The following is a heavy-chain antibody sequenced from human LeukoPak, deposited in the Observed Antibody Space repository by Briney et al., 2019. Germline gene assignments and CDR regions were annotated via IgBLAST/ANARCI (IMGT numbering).Heavy chain of an antibody. V-gene: IGHV1-69*04. CDR1: VGTFSSYA. J-gene: IGHJ5*02. CDR2: IIPILGIA. CDR3: ARVGRDCSSISCTWEDWLDP. Sequence: ASVRVSFKASVGTFSSYAISWVGQAPGQGLEWMGRIIPILGIANYAQKFHGRVTMTADTSASTAYMELGRLTSDDTALYYCARVGRDCSSISCTWEDWLDPWGQGTLITVSS. D-gene: IGHD2-2*01.